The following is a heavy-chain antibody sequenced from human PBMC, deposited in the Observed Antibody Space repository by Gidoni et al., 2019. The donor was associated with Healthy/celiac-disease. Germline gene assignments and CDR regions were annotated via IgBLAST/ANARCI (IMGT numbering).Heavy chain of an antibody. CDR3: AKCNDFWNGPFDI. D-gene: IGHD3-3*01. V-gene: IGHV3-23*01. Sequence: EVQLLESGGGLVQPGGSLRLSCAASGFTFSSYAMSWVRPAPGQGLEWVSAISGSGGSTYYADSVKGRFTISRDNSKNTLYLQMNSLRAEDTAVYYCAKCNDFWNGPFDIWGQGTMVTVSS. CDR1: GFTFSSYA. CDR2: ISGSGGST. J-gene: IGHJ3*02.